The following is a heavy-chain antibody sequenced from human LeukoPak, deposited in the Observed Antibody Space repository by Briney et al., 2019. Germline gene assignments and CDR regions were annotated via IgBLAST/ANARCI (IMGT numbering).Heavy chain of an antibody. Sequence: GSSVKVSCKASGGTFSSYAISWVRQAPGQGLEWMGWINLNSGGTNYAQNFQGWVTMTRDTSISTAYMGLSRLRSDDTAVYYCARDGATVATPFFDYWGQGTLITVPS. CDR2: INLNSGGT. D-gene: IGHD4-17*01. CDR1: GGTFSSYA. CDR3: ARDGATVATPFFDY. V-gene: IGHV1-2*04. J-gene: IGHJ4*02.